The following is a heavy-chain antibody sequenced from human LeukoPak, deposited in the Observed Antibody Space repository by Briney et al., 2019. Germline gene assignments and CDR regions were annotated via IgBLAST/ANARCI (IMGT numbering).Heavy chain of an antibody. CDR2: IYYSGST. Sequence: SETLSLTCPVSGGSISSYYWTWIRQPPGKGLEWIGYIYYSGSTNYNPSLKSRVTISVDTSKNQFSLKLSSVTAADTAVYYCARESRMDVWGKGTTVTVSS. CDR1: GGSISSYY. D-gene: IGHD2-2*01. CDR3: ARESRMDV. V-gene: IGHV4-59*01. J-gene: IGHJ6*04.